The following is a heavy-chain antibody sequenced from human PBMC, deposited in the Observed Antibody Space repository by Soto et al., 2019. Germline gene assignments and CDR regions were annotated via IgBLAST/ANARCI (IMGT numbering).Heavy chain of an antibody. CDR3: ARGKVGGDSKE. Sequence: ASVKVSCKASGYTFSNYGINWVRQAPGQGLEWMGWISGYIHNTKYAQKVQGRVTMTTDTSTSTAYMELRSLRSDDTAVDYCARGKVGGDSKEWGQGTLVTVSS. CDR2: ISGYIHNT. J-gene: IGHJ4*02. CDR1: GYTFSNYG. D-gene: IGHD2-21*02. V-gene: IGHV1-18*01.